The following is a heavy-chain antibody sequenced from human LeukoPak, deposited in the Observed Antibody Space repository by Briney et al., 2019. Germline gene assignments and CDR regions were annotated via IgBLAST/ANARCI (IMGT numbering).Heavy chain of an antibody. Sequence: QPGRSLRLSCAASGSTFSSYGMHWVRQAPGKGLEWVAVISYDGSNKYYADSVKGRFTISRDNSKNTQYLQMNSLRAEDTAVYYCAKVGGVGADYYFDYWGQGTLVTVSS. D-gene: IGHD3-16*01. J-gene: IGHJ4*02. CDR2: ISYDGSNK. CDR1: GSTFSSYG. V-gene: IGHV3-30*18. CDR3: AKVGGVGADYYFDY.